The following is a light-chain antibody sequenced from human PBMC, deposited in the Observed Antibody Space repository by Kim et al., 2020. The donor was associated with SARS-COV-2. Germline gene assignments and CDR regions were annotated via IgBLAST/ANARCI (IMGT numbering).Light chain of an antibody. CDR2: AAS. V-gene: IGKV3-20*01. Sequence: PGERATPSCRAGQYVSEGRLAWYQQKPGRAPRLLIYAASSRATGIPDRFSGRGSGRDFTLTISRLEPEDFAVYYCQQYVESPPLTFGGGTKVDIK. CDR1: QYVSEGR. J-gene: IGKJ4*01. CDR3: QQYVESPPLT.